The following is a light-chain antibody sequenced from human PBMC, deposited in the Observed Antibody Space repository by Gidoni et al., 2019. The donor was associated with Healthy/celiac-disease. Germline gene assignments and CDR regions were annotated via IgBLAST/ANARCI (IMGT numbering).Light chain of an antibody. CDR2: WAS. J-gene: IGKJ1*01. V-gene: IGKV4-1*01. Sequence: DIVMPQPPDSLAVSPGERATINCKSSQSVLYSSNNKNYVAWYQQKPGQPPKLLIYWASTRESGVPDRFSGSGSGTDFTLTISSLQAEDVAVYYCQQYYSTPWTFGQGTKVEIK. CDR1: QSVLYSSNNKNY. CDR3: QQYYSTPWT.